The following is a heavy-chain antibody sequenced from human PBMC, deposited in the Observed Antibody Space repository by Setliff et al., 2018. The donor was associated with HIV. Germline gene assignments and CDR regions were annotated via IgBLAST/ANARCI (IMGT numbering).Heavy chain of an antibody. CDR3: AIIRVNGSPY. V-gene: IGHV3-23*03. CDR1: GFTFSSYA. CDR2: IYSGGSST. J-gene: IGHJ4*02. Sequence: PGGSLRLSCAASGFTFSSYAMSWVRQVPGKGLEWVSFIYSGGSSTYYADSVKGRFSISRENSKNTLYLQMNSLRAEDTAVYYCAIIRVNGSPYWGQGTPVTVSS. D-gene: IGHD3-10*01.